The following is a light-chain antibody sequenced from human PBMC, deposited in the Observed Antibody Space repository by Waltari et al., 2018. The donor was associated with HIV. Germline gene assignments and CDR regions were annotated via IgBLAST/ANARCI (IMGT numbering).Light chain of an antibody. CDR1: QDIARW. V-gene: IGKV1-12*01. CDR2: AAS. CDR3: QQSKTFPLD. J-gene: IGKJ2*01. Sequence: DIQMTQSPSSVSAFVGDRVTITCRASQDIARWLAWYQQKPGKAPKLLIYAASSLHSGVPSRLSGNGSGTDFTLTVSSLQPADSETYYCQQSKTFPLDFGQGSKLEI.